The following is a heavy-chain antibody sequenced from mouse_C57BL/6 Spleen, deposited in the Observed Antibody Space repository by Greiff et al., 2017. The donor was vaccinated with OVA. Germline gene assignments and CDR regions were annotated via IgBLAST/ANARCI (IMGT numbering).Heavy chain of an antibody. Sequence: QVQLQQPGAELVMPGASVKLSCKASGYTFTSYWMHWVKQRPGQGLEWIGEIDPSDSYTNYNQKFKGQSTLTVDKSSSTAYMQLSSLTSEDSAVYYCARGRYGNGAMDYWGQGTSVTVSS. CDR3: ARGRYGNGAMDY. D-gene: IGHD2-10*02. V-gene: IGHV1-69*01. CDR1: GYTFTSYW. CDR2: IDPSDSYT. J-gene: IGHJ4*01.